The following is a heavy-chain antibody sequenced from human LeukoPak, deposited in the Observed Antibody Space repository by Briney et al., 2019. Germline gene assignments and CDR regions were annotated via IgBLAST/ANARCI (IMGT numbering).Heavy chain of an antibody. J-gene: IGHJ6*03. Sequence: SETLSLTCTVSGGSNSSYYWSWIRQPPGKGLEWIGYIYYSGSTNYNPSLKSRVTISVDTSKNQFSLKLSSVTAADTAVYYCARVSSGWNVYYMDVWGKGTTVTISS. CDR1: GGSNSSYY. CDR2: IYYSGST. D-gene: IGHD6-19*01. V-gene: IGHV4-59*01. CDR3: ARVSSGWNVYYMDV.